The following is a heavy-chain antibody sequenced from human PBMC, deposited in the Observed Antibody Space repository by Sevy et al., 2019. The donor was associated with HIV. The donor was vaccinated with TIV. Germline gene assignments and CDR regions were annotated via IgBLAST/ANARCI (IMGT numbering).Heavy chain of an antibody. J-gene: IGHJ1*01. CDR3: ALERLSSNVAEYFQN. D-gene: IGHD1-1*01. Sequence: GGSLRLSCAASGFTFSDYSMHWVRQAPGKGLEWVATISYDGSNKHYADSVKGRFNLSRDNSKNSLFLQMNSLRAEDTAVYYCALERLSSNVAEYFQNWGQGTLVTVSS. CDR1: GFTFSDYS. V-gene: IGHV3-30-3*01. CDR2: ISYDGSNK.